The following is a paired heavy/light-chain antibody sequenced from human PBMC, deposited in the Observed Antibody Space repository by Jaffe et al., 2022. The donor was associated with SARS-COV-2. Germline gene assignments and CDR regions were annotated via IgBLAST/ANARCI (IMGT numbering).Light chain of an antibody. V-gene: IGLV7-46*01. CDR1: TGAVTSGHY. J-gene: IGLJ3*02. Sequence: QAVVTQEPSLTVSPGGTVTLTCGSSTGAVTSGHYPYWFQQKPGQAPRTLIYDTSNKHSWTPARFSGSLLGGKAALTLSGAQPEDEAEYYCLLSYSSVLWVFGGGTKLTVL. CDR3: LLSYSSVLWV. CDR2: DTS.
Heavy chain of an antibody. J-gene: IGHJ4*02. CDR3: ASPPYYYDSSGPGFY. V-gene: IGHV4-39*01. CDR1: GGSISSNTYY. CDR2: YYSGRT. D-gene: IGHD3-22*01. Sequence: QLQLQESGPGLVKPSETLSLTCTVSGGSISSNTYYWGWIRQPPGKGLEWIGSYYSGRTYYSPSLKSRVTISVDTSKNQFSLKLSSVTAADTAVYYCASPPYYYDSSGPGFYWGQGTLVTVSS.